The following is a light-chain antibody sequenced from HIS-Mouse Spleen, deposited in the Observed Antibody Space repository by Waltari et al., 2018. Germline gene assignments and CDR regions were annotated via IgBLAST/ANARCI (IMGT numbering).Light chain of an antibody. CDR3: QVWDSSSDHVV. J-gene: IGLJ2*01. CDR1: NIGSKS. CDR2: DTS. V-gene: IGLV3-21*03. Sequence: SYVLTQPPSVSVAPGKTARITCGGNNIGSKSVHWYQQKPGQAPVLVVDDTSDRPSGSPERFSGSNSGNTATLTISRVEAGDDADYYCQVWDSSSDHVVFGGGTKLTVL.